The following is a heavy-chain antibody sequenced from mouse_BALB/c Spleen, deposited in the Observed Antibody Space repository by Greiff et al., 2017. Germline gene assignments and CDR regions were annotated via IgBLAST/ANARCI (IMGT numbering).Heavy chain of an antibody. CDR2: INPGSGGT. CDR3: ARSLGFFDY. V-gene: IGHV1-54*03. D-gene: IGHD4-1*01. Sequence: VKLMESGAELVRPGTSVKVSCKASGYAFTNYLIEWVKQRPGQGLEWIGVINPGSGGTNYNEKFKGKATLTADKSSSTAYMQLSSLTSDDSAVYFCARSLGFFDYWGQGTTLTVSS. J-gene: IGHJ2*01. CDR1: GYAFTNYL.